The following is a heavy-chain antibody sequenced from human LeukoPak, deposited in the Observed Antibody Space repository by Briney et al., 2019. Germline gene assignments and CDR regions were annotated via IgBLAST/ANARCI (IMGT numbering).Heavy chain of an antibody. CDR2: VSSSSSYI. V-gene: IGHV3-21*01. Sequence: SGGSLRLACAASGFTFSSYAMSWVRQAPGKGLEWVSSVSSSSSYIYYADSVKGRFTISRDNAKNSLYLQMNSLRAEDTAVYYCARSKAGNGVNYFDYWGQGTLVTVSS. J-gene: IGHJ4*02. D-gene: IGHD2-8*01. CDR3: ARSKAGNGVNYFDY. CDR1: GFTFSSYA.